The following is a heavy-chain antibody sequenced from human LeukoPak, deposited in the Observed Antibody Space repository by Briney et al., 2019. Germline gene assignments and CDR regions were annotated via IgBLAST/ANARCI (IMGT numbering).Heavy chain of an antibody. J-gene: IGHJ4*02. CDR3: AGTQYSYGFILCY. CDR2: MNPNSGNT. CDR1: GYTFTSYD. V-gene: IGHV1-8*02. Sequence: ASVKVSCKASGYTFTSYDINWVRQATGQGLEWMGWMNPNSGNTGYAQKFQGRVTMTRDTSISTAYMELSRLRSDDTAVYYCAGTQYSYGFILCYWGQGTLVTVSS. D-gene: IGHD5-18*01.